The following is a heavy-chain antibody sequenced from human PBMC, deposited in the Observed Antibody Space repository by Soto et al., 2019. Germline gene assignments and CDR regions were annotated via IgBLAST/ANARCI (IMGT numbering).Heavy chain of an antibody. CDR3: ARDPHPLDTANPSGVDV. J-gene: IGHJ6*02. V-gene: IGHV3-30-3*01. CDR2: ISYDGSNK. CDR1: GFTFSSYA. D-gene: IGHD5-18*01. Sequence: QVQLVESGGGVVQPGRSLRLSCAASGFTFSSYAMHWVRQAPGKGLEWVAVISYDGSNKYYADSVKGRFTISRDNSKNTLYLQMNSLRAEDTAVYYCARDPHPLDTANPSGVDVWGQGTTVTVSS.